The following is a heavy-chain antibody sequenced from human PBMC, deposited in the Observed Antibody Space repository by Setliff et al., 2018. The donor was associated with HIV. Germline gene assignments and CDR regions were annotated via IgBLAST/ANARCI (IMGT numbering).Heavy chain of an antibody. CDR2: ISRDSDRI. CDR1: GFRFRSYG. Sequence: GGSLRLSCAASGFRFRSYGMHWVRQAPGKGLECISYISRDSDRIHYADSVKGRFTVSRDNAKNSLFLQMHSLRAEDTAVYYCARVTTGTTAGDYWGQGTLVTVSS. V-gene: IGHV3-48*04. J-gene: IGHJ4*02. D-gene: IGHD1-1*01. CDR3: ARVTTGTTAGDY.